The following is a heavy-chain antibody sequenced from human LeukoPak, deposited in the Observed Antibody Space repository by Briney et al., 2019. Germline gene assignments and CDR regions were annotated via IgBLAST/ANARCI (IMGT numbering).Heavy chain of an antibody. V-gene: IGHV1-69*06. D-gene: IGHD6-19*01. CDR3: ARESYGGIAVAGTGDY. CDR1: GGTFSSYA. CDR2: IIPIFGTA. Sequence: ASVKVSCKASGGTFSSYAISWVRQAPGQGLEWMGGIIPIFGTANYAQKFQGRVTITADKSTSTAYMELSSLRSEDTAVYYCARESYGGIAVAGTGDYWGQGTLVTVSS. J-gene: IGHJ4*02.